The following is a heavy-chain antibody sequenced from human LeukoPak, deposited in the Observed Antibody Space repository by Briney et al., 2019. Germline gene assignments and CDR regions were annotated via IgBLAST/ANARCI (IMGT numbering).Heavy chain of an antibody. J-gene: IGHJ4*02. CDR2: ISGSGGST. V-gene: IGHV3-23*01. Sequence: PGGSLRLSCAASGFTFSSYVMSWVRQAPGKGLEWVSAISGSGGSTYYADSVKGRFTISRDNAKNSLYLQMNSLRAEDTAVYYCARGPMVVTPIDYWGQGTLVTVSS. D-gene: IGHD4-23*01. CDR3: ARGPMVVTPIDY. CDR1: GFTFSSYV.